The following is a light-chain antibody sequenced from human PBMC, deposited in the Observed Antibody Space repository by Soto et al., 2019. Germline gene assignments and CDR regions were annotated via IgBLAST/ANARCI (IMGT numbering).Light chain of an antibody. Sequence: EIVLTQSPGTLSLSPGERATLSCRASQSVSSSYVAWYQQKPGQAPRLLIYGASSRATGIPDRFSGSGSGTDFTLTISRLEPEDVAVYYCQQYGSSITFGQGKRLEIK. CDR3: QQYGSSIT. CDR1: QSVSSSY. V-gene: IGKV3-20*01. J-gene: IGKJ5*01. CDR2: GAS.